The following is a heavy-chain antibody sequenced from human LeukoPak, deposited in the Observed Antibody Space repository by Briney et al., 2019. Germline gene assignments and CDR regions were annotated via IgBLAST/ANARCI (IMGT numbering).Heavy chain of an antibody. D-gene: IGHD2-21*02. CDR1: GYTFTGYY. J-gene: IGHJ2*01. Sequence: ASVKVSCKASGYTFTGYYMHWVRQAPGQGLEWMGRINPNSGGTNYAQKFRGRVTMTRDTSISTAYMELSRLRSDDTAVYYCARENEHIVVVTATHYWYFDLWGRGTLVTVSS. V-gene: IGHV1-2*06. CDR2: INPNSGGT. CDR3: ARENEHIVVVTATHYWYFDL.